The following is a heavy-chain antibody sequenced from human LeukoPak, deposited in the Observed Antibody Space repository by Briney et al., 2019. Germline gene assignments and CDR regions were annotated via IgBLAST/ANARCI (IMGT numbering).Heavy chain of an antibody. CDR2: INPNSGST. V-gene: IGHV1-2*02. J-gene: IGHJ4*02. D-gene: IGHD4-17*01. Sequence: GASVKVSCKASGYTFTDYYMHWVRQAPGQGLEWMGWINPNSGSTKYAQKFQGSVIMTRDTSISAAYMELSSLRSDDTAVYYCARGRDIRAAVTLLHAYWGQGTLVTVSS. CDR1: GYTFTDYY. CDR3: ARGRDIRAAVTLLHAY.